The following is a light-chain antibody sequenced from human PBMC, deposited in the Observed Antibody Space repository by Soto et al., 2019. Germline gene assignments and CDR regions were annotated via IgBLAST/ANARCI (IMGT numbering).Light chain of an antibody. CDR1: QSITNR. J-gene: IGKJ1*01. V-gene: IGKV1-5*01. CDR2: DAS. Sequence: EIHVTQSPSTLSASVGDRVSITCRASQSITNRLAWYQQKPGKAPKVLIYDASNLEYGVPSRFSGSGSGTDFTLTISSLQPEDFATYYCLQDYNYPWTFGQGTKVDIK. CDR3: LQDYNYPWT.